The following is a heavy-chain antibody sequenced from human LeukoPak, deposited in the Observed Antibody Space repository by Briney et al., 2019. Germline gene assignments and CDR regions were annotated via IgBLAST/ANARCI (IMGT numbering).Heavy chain of an antibody. D-gene: IGHD3-3*01. CDR2: IYTSGST. CDR3: ARVYHYDFWSGYPSDAFDI. V-gene: IGHV4-61*02. J-gene: IGHJ3*02. Sequence: PSQTLSLTCTVSGGSISSGSYYWSWIRQPAGTGLEWIGRIYTSGSTNYSPSLKSRVTISVDTSKNQFSLKLSSVTAADTAVYCCARVYHYDFWSGYPSDAFDIWGQGTMVTVSS. CDR1: GGSISSGSYY.